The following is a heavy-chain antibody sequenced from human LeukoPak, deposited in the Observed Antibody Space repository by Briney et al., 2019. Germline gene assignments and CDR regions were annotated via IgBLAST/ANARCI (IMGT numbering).Heavy chain of an antibody. CDR3: ARGATRDNWFDP. CDR2: ISACNGNT. Sequence: ASVKVSCKASGYTFTTYGISWVRKAPGQGLQWMGWISACNGNTNYAQKLQGRVTMTTDTSTSTAYMELRSLRSDDTAVYYCARGATRDNWFDPWGQGSLVTVSS. CDR1: GYTFTTYG. V-gene: IGHV1-18*01. D-gene: IGHD5-24*01. J-gene: IGHJ5*02.